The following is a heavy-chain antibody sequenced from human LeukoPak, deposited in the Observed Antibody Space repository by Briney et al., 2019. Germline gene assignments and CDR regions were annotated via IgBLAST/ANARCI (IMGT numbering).Heavy chain of an antibody. CDR2: ISSSSSYI. CDR1: GFTFSSYS. V-gene: IGHV3-21*01. CDR3: ARDSTVTAFDY. J-gene: IGHJ4*02. Sequence: GGSLRLSCAASGFTFSSYSMNWVRQAPGKGLEWVSSISSSSSYIYYADSVKGRFTISRGNAKNSLYLQMNSLRAEDTAVYYCARDSTVTAFDYWGQGTLVTVST. D-gene: IGHD4-17*01.